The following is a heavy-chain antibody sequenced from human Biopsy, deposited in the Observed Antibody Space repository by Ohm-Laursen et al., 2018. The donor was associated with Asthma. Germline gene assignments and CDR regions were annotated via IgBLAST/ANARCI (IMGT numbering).Heavy chain of an antibody. CDR3: VRAVRNEQWLAPLDY. Sequence: TLSLTCRVYGGSISSFYWSWLRPSPEQGLAWMGYVSWTGSTNYNPSLKSRITMSVDTSKNRMFLELTSATAADTAIYYCVRAVRNEQWLAPLDYWGQGKPVTVSS. CDR2: VSWTGST. D-gene: IGHD6-19*01. J-gene: IGHJ4*02. CDR1: GGSISSFY. V-gene: IGHV4-59*01.